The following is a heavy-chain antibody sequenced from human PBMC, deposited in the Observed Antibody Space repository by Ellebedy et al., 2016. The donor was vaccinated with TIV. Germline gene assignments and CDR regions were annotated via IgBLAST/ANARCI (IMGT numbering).Heavy chain of an antibody. Sequence: SETLSLTCAVYGGSPSGHSWSWVRQPPGKGLEWIGEINHRGSTTYNQSLRSRVTISIDTSKHQFSLRLSAVTAADTAVYYCARGNFQDVDLDHWYFDLWGRGTLVTVSS. J-gene: IGHJ2*01. CDR3: ARGNFQDVDLDHWYFDL. D-gene: IGHD2/OR15-2a*01. CDR1: GGSPSGHS. CDR2: INHRGST. V-gene: IGHV4-34*01.